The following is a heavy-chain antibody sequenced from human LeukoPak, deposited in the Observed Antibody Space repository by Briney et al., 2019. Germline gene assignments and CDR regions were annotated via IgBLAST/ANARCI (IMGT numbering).Heavy chain of an antibody. CDR1: GYTFTTYY. D-gene: IGHD5-18*01. J-gene: IGHJ4*02. V-gene: IGHV1-46*01. CDR2: INPSSGST. CDR3: ARVLGAHRYGSVDH. Sequence: ASVKVSCKASGYTFTTYYMHWVRQAPGQGLEWMGIINPSSGSTSYAQKFQGRVTMTRDTSTSTVYMELSSLRSEDTAIYYCARVLGAHRYGSVDHWGQGTLVTVSS.